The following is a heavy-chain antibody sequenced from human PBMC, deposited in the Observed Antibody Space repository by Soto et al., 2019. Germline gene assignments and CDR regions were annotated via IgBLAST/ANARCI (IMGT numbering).Heavy chain of an antibody. Sequence: QVQLQESGPGLVKPSQTLSLTYTVSGASISSGDYYWSWIRQPPGKGLEWIGYIYYSGSTYYNPSFKSRVTISVDTSKNHFSLRLNSVTAADTAVYYCARATYYGARNFDYWGQGTLVTVSS. CDR1: GASISSGDYY. D-gene: IGHD3-10*01. V-gene: IGHV4-30-4*01. CDR3: ARATYYGARNFDY. J-gene: IGHJ4*02. CDR2: IYYSGST.